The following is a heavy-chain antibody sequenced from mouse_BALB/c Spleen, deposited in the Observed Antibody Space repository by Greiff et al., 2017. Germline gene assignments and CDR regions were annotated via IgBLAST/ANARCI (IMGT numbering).Heavy chain of an antibody. CDR3: ARGGEIYYGYDWFAY. CDR2: IYPGSGST. Sequence: QVQLKQPGAELVKPGTSVKLSCKASGYNFTSYWINWVKLRPGQGLEWIGDIYPGSGSTNYNEKFKSKATLTVDTSSSTAYMQLSSLASEDSALYYCARGGEIYYGYDWFAYWGQGTLVTVSA. J-gene: IGHJ3*01. D-gene: IGHD2-2*01. CDR1: GYNFTSYW. V-gene: IGHV1-55*01.